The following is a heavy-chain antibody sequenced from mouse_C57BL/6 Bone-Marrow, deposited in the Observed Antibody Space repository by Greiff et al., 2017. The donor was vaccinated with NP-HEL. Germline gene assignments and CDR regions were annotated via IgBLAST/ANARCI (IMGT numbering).Heavy chain of an antibody. CDR1: GFTFSNYW. CDR3: TVFITTVVARDYYAMDY. CDR2: IRLKSDNYAT. D-gene: IGHD1-1*01. J-gene: IGHJ4*01. V-gene: IGHV6-3*01. Sequence: EVHLVESGGGLVQPGGSMKLSCVASGFTFSNYWMNWVRQSPEKGLEWVAQIRLKSDNYATHYAESVKGRFTISRDDSKSSVYLQMNNLRAEDTGIYYCTVFITTVVARDYYAMDYWGQGTSVTVSS.